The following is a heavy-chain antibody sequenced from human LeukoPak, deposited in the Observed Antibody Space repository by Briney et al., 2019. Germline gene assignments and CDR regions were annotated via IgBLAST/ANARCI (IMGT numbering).Heavy chain of an antibody. CDR1: GGSISSSRYY. V-gene: IGHV4-39*07. CDR3: ARQGIYFGSGPFDS. J-gene: IGHJ4*02. CDR2: IYYSGCT. D-gene: IGHD3-10*01. Sequence: SETLSLTCTVSGGSISSSRYYWGWIRQPPGKGLEWIGSIYYSGCTFYHPSLKSRLTISVDTSKNQFSLKLSSVTAADTAIYYCARQGIYFGSGPFDSWGQGTLVTVSS.